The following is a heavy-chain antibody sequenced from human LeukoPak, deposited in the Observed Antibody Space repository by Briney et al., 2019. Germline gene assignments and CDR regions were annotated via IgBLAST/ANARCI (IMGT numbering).Heavy chain of an antibody. V-gene: IGHV3-23*01. CDR1: GFTFSSYA. CDR3: AKGGYCSSTSCYGRENWFDP. J-gene: IGHJ5*02. D-gene: IGHD2-2*01. Sequence: GGSPRLSCAASGFTFSSYAMSWVRQAPGKGLEWVSAISGSGGSTYYADSVKGRFTISRDNSKNTLYLQMNSLRAEDTAVYYCAKGGYCSSTSCYGRENWFDPWGQGTLVTVSS. CDR2: ISGSGGST.